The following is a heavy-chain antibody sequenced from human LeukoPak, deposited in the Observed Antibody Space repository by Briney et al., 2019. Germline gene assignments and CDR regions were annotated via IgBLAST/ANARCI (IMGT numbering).Heavy chain of an antibody. D-gene: IGHD3-16*02. Sequence: PGGSLRLSCAASGFTFNTYVMSWVRQAPGKGLEWVSAINGGGSNTYYADSVKGRFTISRDNSKNMVYLQMNSLRAEDTAVYYCARLSSFAFDIWGQGTMVTVSS. CDR1: GFTFNTYV. J-gene: IGHJ3*02. CDR2: INGGGSNT. CDR3: ARLSSFAFDI. V-gene: IGHV3-23*01.